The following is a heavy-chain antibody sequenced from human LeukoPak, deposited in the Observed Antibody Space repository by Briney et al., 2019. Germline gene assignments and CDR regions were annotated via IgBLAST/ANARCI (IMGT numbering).Heavy chain of an antibody. J-gene: IGHJ4*02. CDR3: ARSLYGSGSFY. CDR2: MNPNSGNT. V-gene: IGHV1-8*01. D-gene: IGHD3-10*01. Sequence: ASVKVSCKAAGFAFTSYDINWVRQATGQGLEWMGWMNPNSGNTGYAQKFQGRVTMTRNTSISTAYMELSSLRSEDTAVYYCARSLYGSGSFYWGQRTLVTISS. CDR1: GFAFTSYD.